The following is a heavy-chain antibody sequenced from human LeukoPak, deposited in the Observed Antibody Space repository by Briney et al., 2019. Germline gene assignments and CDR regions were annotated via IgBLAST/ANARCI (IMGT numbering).Heavy chain of an antibody. J-gene: IGHJ4*02. CDR1: TYSIASGYF. V-gene: IGHV4-38-2*02. D-gene: IGHD2-8*02. CDR2: VHHPDIT. CDR3: AREGGHQLFYPSWTHTGHFDF. Sequence: SETLSLTCTVSTYSIASGYFWGWIRQSPGKGLEWIATVHHPDITHYNPSLERRVTISMDPSRNHFSLTLKSVTAADTAVYYCAREGGHQLFYPSWTHTGHFDFWGRGIVVTVSS.